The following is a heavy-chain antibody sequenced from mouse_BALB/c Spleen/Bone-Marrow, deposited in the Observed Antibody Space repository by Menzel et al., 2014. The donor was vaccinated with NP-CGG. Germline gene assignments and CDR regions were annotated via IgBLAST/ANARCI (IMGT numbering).Heavy chain of an antibody. D-gene: IGHD1-1*01. Sequence: VQLKESGAELVRPGDSVYLSCKASGYSFTGYWMNWVTRRPGQGLEWIGVFNPSDSKTRLNQKFMDQATLTVDKSSSTAYMQLSIPSMDAAAVEFYTSTTPDSVGSTAEAMDYWGQGTSVTVSS. CDR1: GYSFTGYW. CDR2: FNPSDSKT. J-gene: IGHJ4*01. CDR3: TSTTPDSVGSTAEAMDY. V-gene: IGHV1S82*01.